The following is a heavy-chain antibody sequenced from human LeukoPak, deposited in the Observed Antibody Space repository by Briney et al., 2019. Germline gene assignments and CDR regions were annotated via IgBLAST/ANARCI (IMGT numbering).Heavy chain of an antibody. D-gene: IGHD3-16*02. CDR3: ARGGDPIMITFGGVIVIGWDY. J-gene: IGHJ4*02. V-gene: IGHV1-2*06. CDR1: GYTFTGYY. Sequence: ASVKVSCKASGYTFTGYYMHWVRQAPGQGLEWMGRINPNSGGTNYAQKFQGRVTMTRDTSISTAYMELSRLRSDDTAVYYRARGGDPIMITFGGVIVIGWDYWGQGTLVTVSS. CDR2: INPNSGGT.